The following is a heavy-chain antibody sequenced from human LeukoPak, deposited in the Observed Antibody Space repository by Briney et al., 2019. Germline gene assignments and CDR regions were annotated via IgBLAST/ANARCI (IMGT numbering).Heavy chain of an antibody. V-gene: IGHV3-30-3*01. D-gene: IGHD3-22*01. Sequence: PGGSPRLSCAASGFTFSGYAMHWVRQAPGKGLEWVAVISYDGSNKYYADSVKGRFTISRDNSKNTLYLQMNSLRAEDTAVYYCARAYDSSGYYYAFDYWGQGTLVTVSS. CDR1: GFTFSGYA. CDR2: ISYDGSNK. CDR3: ARAYDSSGYYYAFDY. J-gene: IGHJ4*02.